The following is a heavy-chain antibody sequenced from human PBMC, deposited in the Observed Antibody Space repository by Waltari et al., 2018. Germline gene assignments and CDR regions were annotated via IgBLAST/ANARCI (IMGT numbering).Heavy chain of an antibody. V-gene: IGHV3-9*03. CDR2: ISWNSDII. D-gene: IGHD3-10*01. CDR3: AKDVSRGESWHFRGMDV. J-gene: IGHJ6*02. CDR1: GVYCEDSP. Sequence: DVQLVEFGGGLVQPGRALRLSCIGPGVYCEDSPSHWVRQVPGKGLEWVSGISWNSDIIVYADSVKVRFTVSRDNAKNSLFLQMDSVRSNDMALYYCAKDVSRGESWHFRGMDVWGQGTTVNVSS.